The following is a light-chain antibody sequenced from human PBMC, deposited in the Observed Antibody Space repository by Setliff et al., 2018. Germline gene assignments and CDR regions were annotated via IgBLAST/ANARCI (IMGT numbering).Light chain of an antibody. V-gene: IGLV2-8*01. CDR1: SRDVGGFNF. CDR2: EVS. CDR3: SSYAGNYIYV. Sequence: PPSASGSPGQSVAISCTGTSRDVGGFNFVSWYQQHPGKAPKLIIYEVSKRPSGVPDRFSGSKSGNTASLTVSGLQAEDEADYYCSSYAGNYIYVFGSGTKVTVL. J-gene: IGLJ1*01.